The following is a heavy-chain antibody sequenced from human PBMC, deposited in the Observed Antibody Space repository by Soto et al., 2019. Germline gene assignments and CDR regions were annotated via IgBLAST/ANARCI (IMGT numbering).Heavy chain of an antibody. D-gene: IGHD3-22*01. CDR1: GGSISSYY. V-gene: IGHV4-59*08. CDR2: IYYSGST. Sequence: QVQLQESGPGLVKPSETLSLTCTVSGGSISSYYWSWIRQPPGKGLEWIGYIYYSGSTNYNPSLKTRVTISVDTSKIQFSLKLSSVTAAYTAVYYCASRMYYYASSGSAFDIWGQGTMVTVSS. CDR3: ASRMYYYASSGSAFDI. J-gene: IGHJ3*02.